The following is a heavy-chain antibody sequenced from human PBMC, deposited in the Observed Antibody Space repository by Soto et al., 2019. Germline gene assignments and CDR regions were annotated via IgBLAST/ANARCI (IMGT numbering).Heavy chain of an antibody. CDR1: GFTVSSNY. CDR2: IYSGGST. Sequence: EVQLVESGGGLVQPGGSLRLSCAASGFTVSSNYMSWVRQSPGKGLEWVSLIYSGGSTKYADSVKGRFTISRDNSKNTLYLQMNSMRAEDTAVYYCAALLPTVVTPLQHLGEGTLVTVSS. D-gene: IGHD4-17*01. J-gene: IGHJ1*01. CDR3: AALLPTVVTPLQH. V-gene: IGHV3-66*01.